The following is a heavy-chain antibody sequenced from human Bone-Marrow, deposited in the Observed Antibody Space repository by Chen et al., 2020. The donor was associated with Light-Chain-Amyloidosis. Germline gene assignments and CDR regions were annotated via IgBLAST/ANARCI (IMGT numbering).Heavy chain of an antibody. CDR1: GFTFSGYW. V-gene: IGHV3-23*04. CDR3: AKVPPTVTTVIYYYMDV. D-gene: IGHD4-17*01. CDR2: ISGSGGST. J-gene: IGHJ6*03. Sequence: EGQLVQSGGGLVQPGGSLRLSCEASGFTFSGYWMSWVRQAPGKGLEWVSAISGSGGSTYYADSVKGRFTISRDNSKNTLYLQMNSLRAEDTAVYYCAKVPPTVTTVIYYYMDVWGKGTTVTVSS.